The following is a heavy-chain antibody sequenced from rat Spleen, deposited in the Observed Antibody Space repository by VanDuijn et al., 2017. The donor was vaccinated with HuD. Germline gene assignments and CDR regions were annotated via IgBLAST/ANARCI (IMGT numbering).Heavy chain of an antibody. V-gene: IGHV5-46*01. CDR1: GFTFSDFP. CDR3: ATESMC. Sequence: EVQLVESGGGLVQPGGSMKLSCAASGFTFSDFPMAWVRQTPTKGLEWVATVTSGGNNIYYRDSVKGRFTISRDNAKSTLYLQMDSLRSEDTATYYCATESMCWGQGTLVTVSS. J-gene: IGHJ3*01. CDR2: VTSGGNNI.